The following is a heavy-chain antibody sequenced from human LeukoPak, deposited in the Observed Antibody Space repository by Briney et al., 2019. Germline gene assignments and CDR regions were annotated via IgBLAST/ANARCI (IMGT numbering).Heavy chain of an antibody. J-gene: IGHJ6*02. CDR2: IYPDDSDT. CDR3: ARGAYGSGSYYNYYGMDV. V-gene: IGHV5-51*01. Sequence: GESLKISCKGSGYSFGNRWIGWLRQMPGKGLEWMGIIYPDDSDTIYSPSFEGQVTISADKSISTAYLQWSSLKASDTAMYYCARGAYGSGSYYNYYGMDVWGQGTTVTVSS. CDR1: GYSFGNRW. D-gene: IGHD3-10*01.